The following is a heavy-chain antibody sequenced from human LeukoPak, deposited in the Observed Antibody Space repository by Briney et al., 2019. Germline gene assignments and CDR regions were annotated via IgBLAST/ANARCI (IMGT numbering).Heavy chain of an antibody. V-gene: IGHV3-49*04. Sequence: GGSLRLSCAASGFTVSNNYMSWVRQAPGKGLEWVSFIRSKAYRGTTEYAASVKGRFTISRDDSKSIAYLQMNSLKTEDTAVYYCTSSGYSSGPGAIDYWGQGTLVTVSS. J-gene: IGHJ4*02. CDR2: IRSKAYRGTT. CDR3: TSSGYSSGPGAIDY. CDR1: GFTVSNNY. D-gene: IGHD6-19*01.